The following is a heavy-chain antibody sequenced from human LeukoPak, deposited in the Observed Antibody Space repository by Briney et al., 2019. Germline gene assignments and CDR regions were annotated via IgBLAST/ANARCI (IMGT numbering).Heavy chain of an antibody. D-gene: IGHD1-26*01. Sequence: PSETLSLTCTVSGGSISSYYWSWIRQPPGKGLEWIGYIYYSGSTNYNPSLKSRVTISVDTSKNQFSLKLSSVTTADTAVYYCARARGLLDYWGQGTLVTVSS. CDR2: IYYSGST. J-gene: IGHJ4*02. V-gene: IGHV4-59*12. CDR3: ARARGLLDY. CDR1: GGSISSYY.